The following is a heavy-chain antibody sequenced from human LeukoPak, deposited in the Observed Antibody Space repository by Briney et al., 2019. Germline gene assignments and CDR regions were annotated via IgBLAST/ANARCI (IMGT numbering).Heavy chain of an antibody. CDR1: GFTFSSYE. Sequence: GGSLRLSCAASGFTFSSYEMNWVRQAPGKGLEWVSYISSSGSTIYYADSVKGRFTISRDNAKNSLYLQMNSLRAEDTAVYYCAGLGFSGWYQGIDYWGQGTLVTVSS. V-gene: IGHV3-48*03. CDR3: AGLGFSGWYQGIDY. J-gene: IGHJ4*02. CDR2: ISSSGSTI. D-gene: IGHD6-19*01.